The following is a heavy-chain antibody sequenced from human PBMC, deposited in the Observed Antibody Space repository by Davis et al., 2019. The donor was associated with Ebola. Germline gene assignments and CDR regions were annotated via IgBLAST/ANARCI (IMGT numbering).Heavy chain of an antibody. Sequence: AASVKVSCKASGYTFTSYDINWVRQATGQGLEWMGWMNPNSGTTGYAQKFQGRVTMTRNTSISTAYMGLSSLRSEDTAVYYCARDGYDILTGPDYYYYGMDVWGQGTTVTVSS. D-gene: IGHD3-9*01. J-gene: IGHJ6*02. CDR1: GYTFTSYD. CDR3: ARDGYDILTGPDYYYYGMDV. CDR2: MNPNSGTT. V-gene: IGHV1-8*01.